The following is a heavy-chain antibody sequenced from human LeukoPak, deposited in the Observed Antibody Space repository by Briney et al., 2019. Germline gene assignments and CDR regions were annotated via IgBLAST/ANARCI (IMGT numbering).Heavy chain of an antibody. V-gene: IGHV1-2*02. J-gene: IGHJ4*02. CDR1: GYTFTGYY. CDR3: AREEQDDYYFDY. D-gene: IGHD1-1*01. Sequence: ASVKVSCKASGYTFTGYYMHWVRQAPGQGLEWMGWINPNSGGTNYAQKFQGRVTMTRDTPISTAYMELSRLRSDDTAVYYCAREEQDDYYFDYWGQGTLVTVSS. CDR2: INPNSGGT.